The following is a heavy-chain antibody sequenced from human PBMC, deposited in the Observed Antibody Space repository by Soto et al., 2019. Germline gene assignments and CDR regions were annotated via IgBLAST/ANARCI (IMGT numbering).Heavy chain of an antibody. CDR3: ARTTVTPYYFDY. V-gene: IGHV4-39*01. D-gene: IGHD4-17*01. J-gene: IGHJ4*02. Sequence: SEILSLTCTVSGGSISSSSYYWGWIRQPPGKGLEWIGSIYYSGSTYYNPSLKSRVTISVDTSKNQFSLKLSSVTAADTAVYYCARTTVTPYYFDYWGQGTPVTVSS. CDR1: GGSISSSSYY. CDR2: IYYSGST.